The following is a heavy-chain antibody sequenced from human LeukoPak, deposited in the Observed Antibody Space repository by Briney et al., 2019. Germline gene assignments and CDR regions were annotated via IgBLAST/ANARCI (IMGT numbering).Heavy chain of an antibody. V-gene: IGHV4-31*03. CDR2: IHHSGRS. CDR1: ADSLSSGGHY. D-gene: IGHD3-10*01. J-gene: IGHJ4*02. CDR3: ARGGNRFGGFYFDY. Sequence: PSETLSLTCTVSADSLSSGGHYWAWIRQFPGKGLESIGFIHHSGRSRHNPSLKERVAISVDTSRKQFALKLSSVTAADTAMYYCARGGNRFGGFYFDYWGQGIQVIVSS.